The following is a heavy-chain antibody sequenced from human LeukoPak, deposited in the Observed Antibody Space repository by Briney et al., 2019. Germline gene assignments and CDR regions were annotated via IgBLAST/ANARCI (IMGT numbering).Heavy chain of an antibody. Sequence: SETLSLTCTVSGGSISSYYWSWIRQPPGKGLEWIGYIYYSGSTNYNPSLKSRVTISVDTSKNQFSLKLSSVTAAGTAVYYCARVKGILYYFDYWGQGTLVTVSS. CDR2: IYYSGST. CDR1: GGSISSYY. J-gene: IGHJ4*02. V-gene: IGHV4-59*01. CDR3: ARVKGILYYFDY.